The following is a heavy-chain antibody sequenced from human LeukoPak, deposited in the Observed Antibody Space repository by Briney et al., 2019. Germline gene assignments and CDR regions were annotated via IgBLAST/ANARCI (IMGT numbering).Heavy chain of an antibody. Sequence: GGSLRLSCAASGFTFDDYAMHWVRQTPGKGLEWVSGISWNSGGIGYADSVKGRFTISRDNAKNSLYLQMNSLRADDTALYYCAKGKKMTVAGLFDYWGQGTLVTVSS. CDR1: GFTFDDYA. V-gene: IGHV3-9*01. J-gene: IGHJ4*02. CDR3: AKGKKMTVAGLFDY. CDR2: ISWNSGGI. D-gene: IGHD6-19*01.